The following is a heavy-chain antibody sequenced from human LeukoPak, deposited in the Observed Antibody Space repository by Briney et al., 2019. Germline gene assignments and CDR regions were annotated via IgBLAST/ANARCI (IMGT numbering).Heavy chain of an antibody. CDR2: IYYSGNT. CDR1: GGSISSGGYY. CDR3: ARGTAMVSTDY. Sequence: PSQTLSLTCTVSGGSISSGGYYWSWIRQHPGKGLEWIGYIYYSGNTYYNPSLKSRVTISVDTSKNQFSLKLSSVTAADTAVYYCARGTAMVSTDYWGQGTLVTVSS. J-gene: IGHJ4*02. D-gene: IGHD5-18*01. V-gene: IGHV4-31*03.